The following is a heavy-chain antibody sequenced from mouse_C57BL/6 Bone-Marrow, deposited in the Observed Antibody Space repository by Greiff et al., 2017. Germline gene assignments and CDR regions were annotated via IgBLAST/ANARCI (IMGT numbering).Heavy chain of an antibody. CDR1: GFTFSDAW. D-gene: IGHD2-2*01. CDR2: IKNKANNHAT. CDR3: TGEWLRRMAY. J-gene: IGHJ3*01. V-gene: IGHV6-6*01. Sequence: EVKVEESGGGLVQPGGSMKLSCAASGFTFSDAWMDWVRQSPVQGLEWVGEIKNKANNHATYYDESVKGRFTISRDGSKSGVYLQMNSLRAEYTGSYYCTGEWLRRMAYWGQGTLVTVSA.